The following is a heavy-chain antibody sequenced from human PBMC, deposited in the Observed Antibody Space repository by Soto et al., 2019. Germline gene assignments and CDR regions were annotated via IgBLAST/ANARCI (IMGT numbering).Heavy chain of an antibody. CDR1: GFTFSAYA. J-gene: IGHJ4*02. D-gene: IGHD2-21*01. CDR2: ITNSGDTT. CDR3: AKAAVDRGDSYVEY. V-gene: IGHV3-23*01. Sequence: EVQLLESGGGLVQPGGSLRLSCAASGFTFSAYAMPWVRQAPGKGLQWVATITNSGDTTYYADSVKGRFIISLDNSKDTMFLQMNSMRAEDTAIYYCAKAAVDRGDSYVEYWGQGTLVAVS.